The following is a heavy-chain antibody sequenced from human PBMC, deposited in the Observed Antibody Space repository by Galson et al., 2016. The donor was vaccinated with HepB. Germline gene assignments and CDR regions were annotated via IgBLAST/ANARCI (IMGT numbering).Heavy chain of an antibody. J-gene: IGHJ3*02. V-gene: IGHV3-48*03. Sequence: SLRLSCATSGLSSTSYEVNWVRQAPGKGLEWISYISSRSGTPTYYSDSVKGRFTTSRDNDRNSVYLQMSSLRVEDTAVYFCAAVKVQYSGAFKRKRISNPQDDIWGRGTMVIVSS. D-gene: IGHD5-12*01. CDR2: ISSRSGTPT. CDR3: AAVKVQYSGAFKRKRISNPQDDI. CDR1: GLSSTSYE.